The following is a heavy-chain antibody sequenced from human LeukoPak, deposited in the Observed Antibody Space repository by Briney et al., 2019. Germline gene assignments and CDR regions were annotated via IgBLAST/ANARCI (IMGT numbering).Heavy chain of an antibody. CDR1: GYSFTSYG. J-gene: IGHJ6*03. D-gene: IGHD2-15*01. CDR3: ARGRGTSGSNRDFYYYYYMDV. CDR2: MNAGNGNT. Sequence: ASVKVSCKASGYSFTSYGLSWVRQAPGQRPEWMGWMNAGNGNTKYSQKFQGRITLIRDTSAATAYMELSSLRHDDLAVYYCARGRGTSGSNRDFYYYYYMDVWGKGTTVTVSS. V-gene: IGHV1-3*01.